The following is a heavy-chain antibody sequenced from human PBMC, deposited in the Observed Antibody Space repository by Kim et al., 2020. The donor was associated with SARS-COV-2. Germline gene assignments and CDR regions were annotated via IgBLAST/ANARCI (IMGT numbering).Heavy chain of an antibody. CDR2: KGNI. J-gene: IGHJ4*02. Sequence: KGNIRYAPEFQGRLNMTTDASTTTAYMELRNLRSDDTAVYYCARDYNWGCDYWGQGTQVTVSS. V-gene: IGHV1-18*01. CDR3: ARDYNWGCDY. D-gene: IGHD1-1*01.